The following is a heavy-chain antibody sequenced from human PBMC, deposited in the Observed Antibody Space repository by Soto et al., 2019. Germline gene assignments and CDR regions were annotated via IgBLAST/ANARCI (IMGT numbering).Heavy chain of an antibody. CDR2: IIPIFATT. J-gene: IGHJ6*02. Sequence: QVQLVQSGAEVTKPGSSVKVSCKASGGTFTSYTITWVRQAPGQGLEWMGGIIPIFATTNYAQKFQGRVTITADKSTSTAYMELSSLRSEDTAVYYCARLRKQLVRYYGMDVWGQGTTVTVAS. CDR1: GGTFTSYT. D-gene: IGHD6-6*01. CDR3: ARLRKQLVRYYGMDV. V-gene: IGHV1-69*06.